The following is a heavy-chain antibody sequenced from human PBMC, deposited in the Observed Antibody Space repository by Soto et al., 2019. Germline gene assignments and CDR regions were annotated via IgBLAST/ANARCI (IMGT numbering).Heavy chain of an antibody. CDR1: GGSLSGYY. V-gene: IGHV4-34*01. J-gene: IGHJ4*02. D-gene: IGHD5-12*01. Sequence: QVQLQQWGAGLLKPSETLSLNCAVTGGSLSGYYWSWIRQPPGKGLEWIGEVNDGGHTNYSPSLRCRVTISSDTSTNQFSRRLNSVTAADTGVYYCARGQEGVEATHWGQGSLVTVSS. CDR2: VNDGGHT. CDR3: ARGQEGVEATH.